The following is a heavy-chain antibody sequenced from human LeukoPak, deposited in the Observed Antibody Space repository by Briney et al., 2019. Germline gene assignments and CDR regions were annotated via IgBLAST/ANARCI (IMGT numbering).Heavy chain of an antibody. CDR3: AREGLGDASDI. CDR2: IGTAGDT. CDR1: GFTFSSYD. J-gene: IGHJ3*02. V-gene: IGHV3-13*01. Sequence: GGSLRLSCAASGFTFSSYDMYWVRQATGKGLEWVSAIGTAGDTYYPGSVKGRFTISRENAKNSLYLQMNSLRAGDTAVYYCAREGLGDASDIWGQGTMVTVPS. D-gene: IGHD3-10*01.